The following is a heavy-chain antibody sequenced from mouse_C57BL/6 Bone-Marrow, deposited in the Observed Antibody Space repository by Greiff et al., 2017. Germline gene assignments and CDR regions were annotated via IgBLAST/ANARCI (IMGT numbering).Heavy chain of an antibody. CDR3: ARLGFYSNCEGLDY. D-gene: IGHD2-5*01. J-gene: IGHJ2*01. CDR2: IDPSDSET. CDR1: GYTFTSYW. V-gene: IGHV1-52*01. Sequence: VQLQQPGAELVRPGSSVKLSCKASGYTFTSYWMHWVQQRPIQGLEWIGNIDPSDSETHYNQKFKDKATLTVDKSSSTAYMQLSSLTSEDSAVYYCARLGFYSNCEGLDYWGQGTTLTVSA.